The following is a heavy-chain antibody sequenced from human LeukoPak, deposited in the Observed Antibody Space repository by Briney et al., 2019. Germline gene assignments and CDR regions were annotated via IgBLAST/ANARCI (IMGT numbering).Heavy chain of an antibody. CDR3: ARAYDRIAVAVYYFDC. D-gene: IGHD6-19*01. Sequence: ASVKVSCKASGYTFTSYYMHWVRQAPGQGLEWMGIINPSGGSTSYAQKFQGRVTMTRDTSTSTVYMELSSLRSEDTAVYYCARAYDRIAVAVYYFDCWGQGTLVTVSS. J-gene: IGHJ4*02. V-gene: IGHV1-46*01. CDR1: GYTFTSYY. CDR2: INPSGGST.